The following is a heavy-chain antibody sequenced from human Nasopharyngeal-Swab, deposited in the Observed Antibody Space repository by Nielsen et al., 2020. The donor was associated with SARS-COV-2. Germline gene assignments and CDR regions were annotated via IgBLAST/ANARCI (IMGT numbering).Heavy chain of an antibody. CDR1: GGSISSSSYY. CDR3: ARVVWSGQHEGEVDP. CDR2: IYYSGST. Sequence: ESLKISCTVSGGSISSSSYYWGWIRQPPGKGLEWIGSIYYSGSTYYNPSLKSRVTISVDTSKNQFSLKLSSVTAADTAVYYCARVVWSGQHEGEVDPWGQGTLVTVSS. D-gene: IGHD3-3*01. J-gene: IGHJ5*02. V-gene: IGHV4-39*07.